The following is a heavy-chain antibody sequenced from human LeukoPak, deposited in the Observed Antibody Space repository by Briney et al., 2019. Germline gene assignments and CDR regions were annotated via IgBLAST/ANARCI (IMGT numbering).Heavy chain of an antibody. J-gene: IGHJ4*02. CDR3: ARSIAVAGSY. Sequence: PGGSLRLSCEVSGVTFSSYGMSWVRQSPGEGLEWGSSISGNGGSTYYADSVKGRFTISRDNSKNTLSLQMNSLRGEDTSVYYCARSIAVAGSYWGQGTLVTVSS. CDR1: GVTFSSYG. CDR2: ISGNGGST. D-gene: IGHD6-19*01. V-gene: IGHV3-23*01.